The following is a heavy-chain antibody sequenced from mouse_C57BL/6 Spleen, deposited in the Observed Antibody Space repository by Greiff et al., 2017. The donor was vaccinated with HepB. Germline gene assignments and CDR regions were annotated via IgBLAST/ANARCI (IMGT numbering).Heavy chain of an antibody. CDR1: GYSITSGYY. D-gene: IGHD2-14*01. Sequence: EVKLQESGPGLVKPSQSLSLTCSVTGYSITSGYYWNWIRQFPGNKLEWMGYISYDGSNNYNPSLKNRISITRDTSKNQFFLKLNSVTTEDTATYYCARDYRGYWGQGTLVTVSA. CDR2: ISYDGSN. V-gene: IGHV3-6*01. J-gene: IGHJ3*01. CDR3: ARDYRGY.